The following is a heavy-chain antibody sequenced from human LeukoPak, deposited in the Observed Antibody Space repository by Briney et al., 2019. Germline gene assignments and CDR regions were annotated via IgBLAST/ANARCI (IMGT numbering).Heavy chain of an antibody. CDR1: GYTFTSYA. J-gene: IGHJ4*02. CDR3: ARGYYDSSGYFGGDY. CDR2: INAGNGNT. V-gene: IGHV1-3*01. Sequence: ASAKVSCKASGYTFTSYAMHWVRQAPGQRLEWMGWINAGNGNTKYSQKFQGRVTITRDTSASTAYMELSSLRSEDTAVYYCARGYYDSSGYFGGDYWGQGTLVTVSS. D-gene: IGHD3-22*01.